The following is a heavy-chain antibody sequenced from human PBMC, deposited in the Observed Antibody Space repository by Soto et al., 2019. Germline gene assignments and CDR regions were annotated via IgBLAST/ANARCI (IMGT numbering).Heavy chain of an antibody. J-gene: IGHJ4*02. CDR2: ISGSSNII. D-gene: IGHD2-2*01. V-gene: IGHV3-48*01. Sequence: GGSLRLSCAASGFTFSSYSMNWVRQAPGKGLEWVSYISGSSNIIYYADSVKGRFTISRDNAKNSLYLQMHSLRAEDTAVYYCARGRGIQVVLPATHPFDYCGQGTQVTVSS. CDR1: GFTFSSYS. CDR3: ARGRGIQVVLPATHPFDY.